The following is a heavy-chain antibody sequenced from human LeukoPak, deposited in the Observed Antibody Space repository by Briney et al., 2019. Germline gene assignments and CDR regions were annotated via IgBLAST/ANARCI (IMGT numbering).Heavy chain of an antibody. Sequence: ASVKVSCKASGYTFTAYYMHWVRQAPGQGLEWMGWINPDSGGTKYAQKFQDRVTMTRDTSINTAYMELNSLIYDDTAVYYCARGISGYDSWGQGTQVTDSS. V-gene: IGHV1-2*02. J-gene: IGHJ4*02. CDR1: GYTFTAYY. CDR2: INPDSGGT. D-gene: IGHD5-12*01. CDR3: ARGISGYDS.